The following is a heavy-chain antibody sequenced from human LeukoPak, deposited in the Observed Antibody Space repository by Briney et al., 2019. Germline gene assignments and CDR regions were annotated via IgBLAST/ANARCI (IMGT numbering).Heavy chain of an antibody. CDR3: AKLPYYDFWSGYLDY. V-gene: IGHV3-33*06. CDR1: GFTFSSYG. Sequence: GGSLRLSCAASGFTFSSYGMHWVRQAPGKGLEWVAVIWYDGSNKYYADSVKGRFTISRDNSKNTLYLQMNSLRAEDTAVYYCAKLPYYDFWSGYLDYWGQGTLVTVSS. D-gene: IGHD3-3*01. CDR2: IWYDGSNK. J-gene: IGHJ4*02.